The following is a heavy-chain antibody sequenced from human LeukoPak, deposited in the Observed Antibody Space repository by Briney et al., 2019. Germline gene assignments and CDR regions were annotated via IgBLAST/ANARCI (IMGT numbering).Heavy chain of an antibody. D-gene: IGHD6-13*01. CDR2: IYYSGST. Sequence: SETLSLTCTVSGGPISSSSYYWGWIRQPPGKGLEWIGSIYYSGSTYYNPSLKSRVTISVDTSKNQFSLKLSSVTAADTSVYYCARIRYSSSSYHFDYWGQGTLVTVSS. CDR3: ARIRYSSSSYHFDY. J-gene: IGHJ4*02. V-gene: IGHV4-39*01. CDR1: GGPISSSSYY.